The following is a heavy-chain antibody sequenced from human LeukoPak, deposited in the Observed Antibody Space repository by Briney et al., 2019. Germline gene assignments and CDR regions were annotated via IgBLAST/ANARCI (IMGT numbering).Heavy chain of an antibody. J-gene: IGHJ3*02. CDR1: GYTFTRYG. V-gene: IGHV1-18*01. D-gene: IGHD3-22*01. CDR3: ARELDDSSGYAFDI. CDR2: ISAYNGNT. Sequence: GASVKVSCKASGYTFTRYGLSGVRPAPGQGVAWMGWISAYNGNTNYAQKLQGRVTMTTHTSTSTAYMELRSLRSDDTAVYYCARELDDSSGYAFDIWGQGTMVTVSS.